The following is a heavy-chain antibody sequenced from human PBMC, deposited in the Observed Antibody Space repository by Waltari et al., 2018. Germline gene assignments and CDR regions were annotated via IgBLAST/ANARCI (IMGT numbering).Heavy chain of an antibody. CDR1: GGSVSTTVYS. Sequence: QLQLQESGPGLVKPSETLSLTCTVSGGSVSTTVYSLAWVRQSPGKGLEWIGTFYYPGNIYYNPSLTSRVTISVDSPQNHLSLRLSSVTAADTAVYYCARLSGYCDDTGCYGHYAMDVWGQGTTVTVSS. CDR3: ARLSGYCDDTGCYGHYAMDV. V-gene: IGHV4-39*02. D-gene: IGHD2-2*01. J-gene: IGHJ6*02. CDR2: FYYPGNI.